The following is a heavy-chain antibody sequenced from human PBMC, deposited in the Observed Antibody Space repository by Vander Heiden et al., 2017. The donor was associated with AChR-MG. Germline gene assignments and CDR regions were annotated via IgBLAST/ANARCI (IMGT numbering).Heavy chain of an antibody. CDR2: ITGSGGST. CDR3: AKGAGGDSGRY. Sequence: EVQLLESGGGLVQPGGSLRRSCAASGFTFSSYAGNWVRQAPGKGLEWVSAITGSGGSTYYADFVKGRFTISRDNSKSTLYLQMNSLRADDTAVYYCAKGAGGDSGRYWGQGTLVSVSS. J-gene: IGHJ4*02. D-gene: IGHD2-21*02. CDR1: GFTFSSYA. V-gene: IGHV3-23*01.